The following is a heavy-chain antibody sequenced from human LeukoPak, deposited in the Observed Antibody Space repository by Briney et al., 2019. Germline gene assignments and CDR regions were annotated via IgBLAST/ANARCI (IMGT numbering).Heavy chain of an antibody. CDR1: GGSISSGGYY. CDR2: IYYSGST. D-gene: IGHD3-22*01. J-gene: IGHJ4*02. V-gene: IGHV4-31*03. Sequence: PSQTLSLTCTVSGGSISSGGYYWSWIRQHPGKGLEWIVYIYYSGSTYYNPSLKSRVTISVDTSKNQFSLKLSSVTAADTAVYYCARAEVYYCDSSGPSTLDYWGQGTLVTVSS. CDR3: ARAEVYYCDSSGPSTLDY.